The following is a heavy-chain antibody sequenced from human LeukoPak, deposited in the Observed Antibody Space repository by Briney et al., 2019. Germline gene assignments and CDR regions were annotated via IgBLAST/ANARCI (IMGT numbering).Heavy chain of an antibody. CDR1: VYTFSSYG. CDR2: ISAYDGNT. D-gene: IGHD5-18*01. J-gene: IGHJ4*02. CDR3: ARAVRGYSYAYLPY. V-gene: IGHV1-18*01. Sequence: GASVKVSCKASVYTFSSYGISWVRQAPGQGLEWMGWISAYDGNTDYAQNLQGRVTMTTDTSTSTAYMELRSLRSDDTAVYYCARAVRGYSYAYLPYWGRGTLVTVSS.